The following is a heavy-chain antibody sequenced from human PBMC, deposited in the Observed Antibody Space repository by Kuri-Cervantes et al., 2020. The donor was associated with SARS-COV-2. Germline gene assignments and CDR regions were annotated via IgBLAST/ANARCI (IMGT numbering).Heavy chain of an antibody. Sequence: ASVKVSCKASGYTFTGYYMHWVRQAPGQGLEWMGWINPNSGGTNYAQKFQGRVTMTRDTSIGTAYMELSRLRSDDTAVYYCSTPRKDRRETPISAFDIWGQGTMVTVSS. CDR3: STPRKDRRETPISAFDI. J-gene: IGHJ3*02. CDR2: INPNSGGT. CDR1: GYTFTGYY. V-gene: IGHV1-2*02.